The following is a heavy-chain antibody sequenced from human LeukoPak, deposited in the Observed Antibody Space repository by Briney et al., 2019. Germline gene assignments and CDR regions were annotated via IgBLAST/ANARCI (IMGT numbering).Heavy chain of an antibody. Sequence: GGSLRLPCAASGFTFSSYWMTWVRQAPGKGLEWVANIKQDGSEKYYVDSVKGRFTISRDNAKNSLYLQMNSLRAEDTAVYYCARDRRVVPAARRYYYYYMDVWGKGTTVTVSS. D-gene: IGHD2-2*01. V-gene: IGHV3-7*01. CDR3: ARDRRVVPAARRYYYYYMDV. CDR2: IKQDGSEK. CDR1: GFTFSSYW. J-gene: IGHJ6*03.